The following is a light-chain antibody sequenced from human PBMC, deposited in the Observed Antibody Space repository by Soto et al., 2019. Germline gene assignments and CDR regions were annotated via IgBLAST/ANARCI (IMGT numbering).Light chain of an antibody. CDR2: GAS. J-gene: IGKJ1*01. V-gene: IGKV3-15*01. Sequence: EIVMTQSPATLSVARGERATLSCRASQSVSISLAWYQQKPGQAPRLLIYGASSRVTGFPARFSGSGSGTEFTLTISSLQSEDFAVYYCQQYDNWPRTFGQGTKVEIK. CDR1: QSVSIS. CDR3: QQYDNWPRT.